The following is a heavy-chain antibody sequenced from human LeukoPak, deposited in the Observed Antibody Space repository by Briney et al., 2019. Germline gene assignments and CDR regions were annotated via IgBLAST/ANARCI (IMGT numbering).Heavy chain of an antibody. D-gene: IGHD2-21*02. J-gene: IGHJ4*02. V-gene: IGHV3-30*04. Sequence: GRSLRLSCAASGFTFSSFAMHWVRQAPGKGLEWVAVISYDGSNKYYADSVKGRFTISRDNSKNTLYLQMNSLRAEDTAVYYCARDGCGGDCYWGFDHWGQGTLVTVSS. CDR2: ISYDGSNK. CDR1: GFTFSSFA. CDR3: ARDGCGGDCYWGFDH.